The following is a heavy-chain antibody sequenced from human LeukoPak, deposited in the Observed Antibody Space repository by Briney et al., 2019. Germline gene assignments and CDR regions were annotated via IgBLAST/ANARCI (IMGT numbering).Heavy chain of an antibody. V-gene: IGHV1-8*01. Sequence: ASVTVSRKASGYTFTSYDINWLRQATGQGLEWMGWMKPNSGNTGHAQKFQGSVTMTRNISISTAYMELRSLRSEDTAVYYCARFGASGSYYEFGYWGQGTLVTVSS. D-gene: IGHD3-10*01. CDR3: ARFGASGSYYEFGY. CDR2: MKPNSGNT. CDR1: GYTFTSYD. J-gene: IGHJ4*02.